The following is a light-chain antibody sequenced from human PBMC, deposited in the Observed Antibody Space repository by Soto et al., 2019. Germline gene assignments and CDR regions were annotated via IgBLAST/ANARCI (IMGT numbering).Light chain of an antibody. CDR3: TSYTRSITYV. CDR1: SSDVGGYNY. J-gene: IGLJ1*01. V-gene: IGLV2-14*01. CDR2: EVS. Sequence: QSALTQPASVSGSPGQSITISCTGTSSDVGGYNYVSWYQQHPGKAPKLIIYEVSNRPSGVSNRFSGSKSGNTASLTISGLQAEDEADYYCTSYTRSITYVFGTGTKVTVL.